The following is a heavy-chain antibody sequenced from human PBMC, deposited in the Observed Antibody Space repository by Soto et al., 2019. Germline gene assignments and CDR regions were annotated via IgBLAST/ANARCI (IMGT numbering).Heavy chain of an antibody. CDR1: GFTFGSYD. CDR2: ISSNGGTT. Sequence: EVQLAESGGGMVQPGGSLRLSCVASGFTFGSYDMHWVRQAPGKGLEYVSSISSNGGTTYYGNSVKGRFTISRDNSKNTLYLQMGSLRAEDMAVYYCVRRVSGTYDYWGQGTLVTDSS. D-gene: IGHD3-10*01. CDR3: VRRVSGTYDY. V-gene: IGHV3-64*01. J-gene: IGHJ4*02.